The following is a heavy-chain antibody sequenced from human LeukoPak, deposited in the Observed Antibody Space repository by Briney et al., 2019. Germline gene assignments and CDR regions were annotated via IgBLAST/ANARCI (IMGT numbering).Heavy chain of an antibody. V-gene: IGHV1-18*01. D-gene: IGHD6-19*01. CDR3: ARERSGWFFSN. CDR1: GYSFTSYG. CDR2: INPYNGDT. Sequence: GASVKVSCKASGYSFTSYGITWVRQVPGQGLERMGWINPYNGDTNYAQKLQGRVTMTTDTSTSTAYMDLRSLRSDDTAVYYCARERSGWFFSNWGQGTLVTVSS. J-gene: IGHJ4*02.